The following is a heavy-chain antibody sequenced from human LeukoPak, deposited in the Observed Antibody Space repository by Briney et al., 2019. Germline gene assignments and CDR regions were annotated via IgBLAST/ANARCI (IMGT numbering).Heavy chain of an antibody. D-gene: IGHD1-26*01. CDR1: EFTFSTFS. CDR2: IGGTTRDT. CDR3: ARDFRYSFDY. J-gene: IGHJ4*02. Sequence: PGGSLRLSCAASEFTFSTFSMNWVRQAPGKGLEWLSYIGGTTRDTYYAGSVKGRFTISRDNAMNSVYLQMNSLRAEDTAVYYCARDFRYSFDYWGQGTLVTVSS. V-gene: IGHV3-48*01.